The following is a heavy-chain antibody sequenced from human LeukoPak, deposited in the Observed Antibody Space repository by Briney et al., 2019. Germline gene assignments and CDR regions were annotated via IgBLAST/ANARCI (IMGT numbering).Heavy chain of an antibody. J-gene: IGHJ5*02. CDR2: IYPGDSDT. CDR3: ARHGSGSYYNVLYWFDP. Sequence: GESLKISCKGSGYSFTSYWIGWVRQMPGKGLEWMGIIYPGDSDTRYSPSFQGQVTISADKSISTAYLQWSSLKASDTAMYYCARHGSGSYYNVLYWFDPWGQGTLVTVSS. V-gene: IGHV5-51*01. D-gene: IGHD3-10*01. CDR1: GYSFTSYW.